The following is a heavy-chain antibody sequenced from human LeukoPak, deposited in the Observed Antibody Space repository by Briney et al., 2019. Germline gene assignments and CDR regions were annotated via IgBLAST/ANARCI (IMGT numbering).Heavy chain of an antibody. CDR2: ISGSSNYI. V-gene: IGHV3-21*01. CDR3: ARSDIAVAGFDY. D-gene: IGHD6-19*01. CDR1: GFNFNTYS. Sequence: GGSLRLSCAASGFNFNTYSIMWIRQAPGKGLEWVSSISGSSNYIFYTDSVKGRFTISRDNAKNSLYLQMNSLRAEDTAVYYCARSDIAVAGFDYWGQGTLVTVSS. J-gene: IGHJ4*02.